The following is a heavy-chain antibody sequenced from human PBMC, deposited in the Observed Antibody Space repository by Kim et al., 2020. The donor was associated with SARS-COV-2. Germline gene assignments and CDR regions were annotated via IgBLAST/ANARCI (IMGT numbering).Heavy chain of an antibody. J-gene: IGHJ5*02. D-gene: IGHD6-13*01. V-gene: IGHV4-61*01. CDR1: GGSVSSSRYY. CDR2: IYYSGST. CDR3: VGDRADASSWNWLDP. Sequence: SETLSLTCSVSGGSVSSSRYYWSWIRQSPGKELEWIGYIYYSGSTNYNPSLKSRATMSLDTSKNQLSLKLSSVTAADTAMYYCVGDRADASSWNWLDPWG.